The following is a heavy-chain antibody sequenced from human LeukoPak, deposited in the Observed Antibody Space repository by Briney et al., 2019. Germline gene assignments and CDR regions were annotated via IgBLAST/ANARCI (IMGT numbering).Heavy chain of an antibody. V-gene: IGHV3-30*02. CDR2: IRYDGSNK. J-gene: IGHJ4*02. Sequence: PGGSLRLSCAASGFTFSSYGMHWVRQAPGKGLEWVAFIRYDGSNKYYADSVKGRFTISRDNSMNTLYLQMNSLRADDTAVYYCVRRVQTDYWGQGTLVTVSS. D-gene: IGHD3-10*01. CDR3: VRRVQTDY. CDR1: GFTFSSYG.